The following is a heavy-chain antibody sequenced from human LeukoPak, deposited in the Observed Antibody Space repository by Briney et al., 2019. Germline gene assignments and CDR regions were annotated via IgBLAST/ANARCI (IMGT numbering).Heavy chain of an antibody. CDR3: ARGGSGSYLPY. CDR1: GGSISSYY. CDR2: IYYSGST. J-gene: IGHJ4*02. Sequence: SETLSLTCTVSGGSISSYYWSWIRQPPGKGLEWIGYIYYSGSTNYNPSLKSRVTISVDTSKNQFSLKLSSVTAADTAVYYCARGGSGSYLPYWGQGTLVTVSS. D-gene: IGHD3-10*01. V-gene: IGHV4-59*01.